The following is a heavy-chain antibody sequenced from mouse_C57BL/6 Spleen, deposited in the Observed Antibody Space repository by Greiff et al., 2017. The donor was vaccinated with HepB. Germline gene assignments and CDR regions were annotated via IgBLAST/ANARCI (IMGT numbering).Heavy chain of an antibody. J-gene: IGHJ2*01. CDR1: GYTFTSYW. CDR2: IDPSDSET. Sequence: QVQLQQPGAELVRPGSSVKLSCKASGYTFTSYWMHWVKQRPIQGLEWIGNIDPSDSETHYNQKFKDKATLTVDKSTSTAYMKLSSLTSEDSAVYYCARKGVEPNFDYWGQGTTLTVSS. D-gene: IGHD1-1*02. V-gene: IGHV1-52*01. CDR3: ARKGVEPNFDY.